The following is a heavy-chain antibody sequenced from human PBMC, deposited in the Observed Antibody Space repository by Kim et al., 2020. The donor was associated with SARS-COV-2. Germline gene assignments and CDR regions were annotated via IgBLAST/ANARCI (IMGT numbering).Heavy chain of an antibody. Sequence: SVKVSCKASGFTFTRYDMQWVRQARGQRLEWIGWIDVNRGNTDYAQKFQERVTFTRDMSISTAYMELSSLKSEDTAVYYCAARGHYPSGSYSSFYYYGM. V-gene: IGHV1-58*02. CDR2: IDVNRGNT. D-gene: IGHD3-10*01. CDR3: AARGHYPSGSYSSFYYYGM. J-gene: IGHJ6*01. CDR1: GFTFTRYD.